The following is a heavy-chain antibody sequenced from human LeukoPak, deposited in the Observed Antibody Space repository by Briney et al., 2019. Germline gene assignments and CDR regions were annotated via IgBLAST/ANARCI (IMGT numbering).Heavy chain of an antibody. V-gene: IGHV3-48*02. D-gene: IGHD1-1*01. CDR3: ARANWNDFDY. J-gene: IGHJ4*02. CDR2: ISSGSTTI. CDR1: GFTFSTYS. Sequence: GSLRLSCAASGFTFSTYSMNWVRQAPGKGLEWVSYISSGSTTIYSADSVKGRFTISRDNAKKSLYLQMNSLRDEDTAVYYCARANWNDFDYWGQGTLVTVSS.